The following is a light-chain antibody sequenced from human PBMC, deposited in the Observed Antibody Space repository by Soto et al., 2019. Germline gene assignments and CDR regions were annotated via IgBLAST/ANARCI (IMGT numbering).Light chain of an antibody. CDR1: QSVRSD. CDR2: GAS. J-gene: IGKJ1*01. Sequence: EILMPQYPATLSVSHWEIATLSWRASQSVRSDLVWYQQKPGQAPRLLIYGASTRATAIPARYSGSGSGTEFNLTISSLQSEDFAVYYCQQYNNWPRTFGQGTNVDIK. CDR3: QQYNNWPRT. V-gene: IGKV3-15*01.